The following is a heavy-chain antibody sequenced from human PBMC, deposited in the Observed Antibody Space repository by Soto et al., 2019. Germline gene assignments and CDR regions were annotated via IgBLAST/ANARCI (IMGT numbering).Heavy chain of an antibody. Sequence: ASVKVSCKVSGYTLTELSMHWVRQAPGKGLEWMGGFDPEDGETIYAQKFQGRVTMTEDTSTDTAYMELSSLRSEDTAVYYCATGPIAVAGVELVYWGQGTLVTVSS. D-gene: IGHD6-19*01. CDR1: GYTLTELS. CDR2: FDPEDGET. J-gene: IGHJ4*02. V-gene: IGHV1-24*01. CDR3: ATGPIAVAGVELVY.